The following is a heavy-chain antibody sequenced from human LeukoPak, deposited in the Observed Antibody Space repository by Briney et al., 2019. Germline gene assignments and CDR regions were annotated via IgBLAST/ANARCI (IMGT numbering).Heavy chain of an antibody. CDR1: GYSFTSYW. V-gene: IGHV5-51*01. J-gene: IGHJ6*03. D-gene: IGHD3-3*01. CDR2: IYPGDSDT. CDR3: ARLLRDRYYYYYMDV. Sequence: GESLKISCKGSGYSFTSYWIGWVRQMPGKGLEWMGIIYPGDSDTRYSPSFQGQVTISADKSISTAYLQWSSLKASDTAMYYCARLLRDRYYYYYMDVWGKGTTVTVSS.